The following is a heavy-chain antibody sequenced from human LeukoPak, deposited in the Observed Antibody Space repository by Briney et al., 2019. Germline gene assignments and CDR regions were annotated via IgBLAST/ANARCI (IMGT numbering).Heavy chain of an antibody. J-gene: IGHJ4*02. CDR2: INPNSGGT. D-gene: IGHD2-8*01. Sequence: ASVKVSCKASGYTFTGYYMHWVRQAPGQGLEWMGWINPNSGGTNYAQKFQGRVTMTRDTSISTAYMELSRLRSDDTAVYYCARVWPCINGVCPDVFEYWGQGTRVTVSS. CDR1: GYTFTGYY. V-gene: IGHV1-2*02. CDR3: ARVWPCINGVCPDVFEY.